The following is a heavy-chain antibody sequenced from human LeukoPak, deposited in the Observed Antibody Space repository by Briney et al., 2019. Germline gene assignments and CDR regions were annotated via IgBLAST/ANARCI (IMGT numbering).Heavy chain of an antibody. CDR2: IYTSGST. J-gene: IGHJ6*02. D-gene: IGHD3-10*01. CDR1: GGSISSYY. CDR3: AREGLRSRGDYYYYGMDV. V-gene: IGHV4-4*09. Sequence: KPSETLSLTCTVSGGSISSYYWSWIRQPPGKGLEWIGYIYTSGSTNYNPSLKSRVTISVDTSKNQFSLKLSSVTAADTAVYYCAREGLRSRGDYYYYGMDVWGQGTTVTVSS.